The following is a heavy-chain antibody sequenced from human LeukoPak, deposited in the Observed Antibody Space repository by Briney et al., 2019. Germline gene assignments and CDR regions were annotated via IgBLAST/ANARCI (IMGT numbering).Heavy chain of an antibody. V-gene: IGHV3-23*01. D-gene: IGHD4-17*01. Sequence: GGSLRLSCTASGFTFRTYAMIWVRQAPGKGLEWVSAIRAGGDTTVYADAVRGRFTISRDNSNNALYLQMNELRTDDTAVYYCARDPNGDYIGAFDFWGQGTMVTVSS. CDR2: IRAGGDTT. CDR1: GFTFRTYA. CDR3: ARDPNGDYIGAFDF. J-gene: IGHJ3*01.